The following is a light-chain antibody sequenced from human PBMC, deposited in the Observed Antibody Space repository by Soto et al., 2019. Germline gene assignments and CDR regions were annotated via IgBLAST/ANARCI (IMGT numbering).Light chain of an antibody. CDR3: QQFLSYPIS. J-gene: IGKJ5*01. Sequence: IQLTQSPASLSASVGDKVTITCRSSQDIRGALAWYQQSPGEAPRLLIYDASALESGVHSRFSGSSSGTHFPLTRSVLQPEDFANYYFQQFLSYPISFGQGTRLE. CDR1: QDIRGA. CDR2: DAS. V-gene: IGKV1-13*02.